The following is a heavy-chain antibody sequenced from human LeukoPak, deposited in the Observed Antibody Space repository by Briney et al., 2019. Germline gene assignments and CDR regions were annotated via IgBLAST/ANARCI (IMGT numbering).Heavy chain of an antibody. Sequence: PGGSLRLSCAASGFTFSGSAMHWVRQASGKGLEWVGRIRSKADSYATAYAASVKGRFTISRDDSENTAYLQMNSLKTEDTAVYYCTRPGYCSGGSCYPWFDPWGQGTLVTVSS. D-gene: IGHD2-15*01. J-gene: IGHJ5*02. V-gene: IGHV3-73*01. CDR3: TRPGYCSGGSCYPWFDP. CDR1: GFTFSGSA. CDR2: IRSKADSYAT.